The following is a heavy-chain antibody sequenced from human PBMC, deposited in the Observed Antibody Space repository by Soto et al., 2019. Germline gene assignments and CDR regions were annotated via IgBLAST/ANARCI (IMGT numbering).Heavy chain of an antibody. V-gene: IGHV1-3*01. CDR3: ARGPIMITFGGVIAISPPHFDY. J-gene: IGHJ4*02. CDR2: INAGDGNT. CDR1: GYTFTSYA. Sequence: GASVKVSCKASGYTFTSYAMHWVRQAPGQRLEWMGWINAGDGNTKYSQKFQGRVTITRDTSASTAYMELSSLRSEDTAVYYCARGPIMITFGGVIAISPPHFDYWGQGTLVTVSS. D-gene: IGHD3-16*02.